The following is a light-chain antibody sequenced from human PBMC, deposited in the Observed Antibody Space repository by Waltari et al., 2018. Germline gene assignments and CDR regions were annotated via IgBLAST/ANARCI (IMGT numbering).Light chain of an antibody. J-gene: IGKJ1*01. V-gene: IGKV2-40*01. CDR1: QSLLDSEDGNTY. CDR3: MQGIEYPWT. CDR2: EVS. Sequence: DIVMTQTPLSLPVTLGEPASISCRSSQSLLDSEDGNTYLDWYLQKPGQSPQLLIYEVSNRASGVPDRFSGSRSDTDFTLKISRVEAEDVGVYYCMQGIEYPWTFGQGTKVEIK.